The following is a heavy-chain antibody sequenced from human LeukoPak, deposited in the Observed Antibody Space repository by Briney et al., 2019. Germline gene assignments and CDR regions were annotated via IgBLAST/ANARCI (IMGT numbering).Heavy chain of an antibody. CDR1: GFSFSVYE. Sequence: PGGSLRLSCAASGFSFSVYEMHWVRQAPGKGLEWISDISSSGTTTYYADSVKGRFTISRDNAGNSLYLQMNSLRAEDTAVYYCARVLLERPGIDSFDIWGQGTMVTVSS. D-gene: IGHD1-1*01. V-gene: IGHV3-48*03. CDR2: ISSSGTTT. CDR3: ARVLLERPGIDSFDI. J-gene: IGHJ3*02.